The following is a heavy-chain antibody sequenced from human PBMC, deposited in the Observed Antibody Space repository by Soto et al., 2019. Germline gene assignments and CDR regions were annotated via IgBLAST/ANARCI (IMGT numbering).Heavy chain of an antibody. V-gene: IGHV4-30-2*01. CDR1: GGSISSGGYS. CDR2: IYHSGST. CDR3: ARAVARGSGSYYQDY. D-gene: IGHD3-10*01. J-gene: IGHJ4*02. Sequence: PSETLSLTCAVSGGSISSGGYSWSWIRQPPGKGLEWIGYIYHSGSTYYNPSLKSRVTISVDTSKNQFSLKLSSVTAADTAVYYCARAVARGSGSYYQDYWGQGTLVTVSS.